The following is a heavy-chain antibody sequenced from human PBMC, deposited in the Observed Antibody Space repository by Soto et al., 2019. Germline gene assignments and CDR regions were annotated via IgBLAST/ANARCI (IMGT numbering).Heavy chain of an antibody. CDR1: GFTFSTYA. J-gene: IGHJ4*02. CDR2: LSGNSGTT. D-gene: IGHD3-3*01. CDR3: AKGSKFTIFSPNDY. V-gene: IGHV3-23*01. Sequence: VQLLESGGGLVQPGGSLRLSCAASGFTFSTYAMAWVRQAPGKGLEWVSALSGNSGTTYSADSVKGLFNISRDNSRNTLYLQMSSLRADDTALYYCAKGSKFTIFSPNDYWGQGTLVTVSS.